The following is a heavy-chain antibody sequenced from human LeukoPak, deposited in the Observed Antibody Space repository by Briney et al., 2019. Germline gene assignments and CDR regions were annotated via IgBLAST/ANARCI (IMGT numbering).Heavy chain of an antibody. CDR1: GFTFSSFD. Sequence: GGSLRLSCAASGFTFSSFDMHWVRQPTGQGLEWVSTIGTASDTYYPGSVEGRFTLSRDNAKNSLYLQMSSLTAGDTAVYYCARGPPRGKYYYMDVWGKGTSVTVSS. J-gene: IGHJ6*03. CDR3: ARGPPRGKYYYMDV. V-gene: IGHV3-13*01. D-gene: IGHD1-1*01. CDR2: IGTASDT.